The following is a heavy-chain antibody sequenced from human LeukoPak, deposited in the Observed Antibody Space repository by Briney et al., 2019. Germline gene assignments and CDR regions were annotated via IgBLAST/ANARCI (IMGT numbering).Heavy chain of an antibody. CDR3: ASDYYYGSGSYYKPPSPDDY. CDR1: GFTFSSYS. J-gene: IGHJ4*02. V-gene: IGHV3-21*01. CDR2: ISSSSSYI. Sequence: GGSLRLSCAASGFTFSSYSMNWVRQAPGKGLEWVSSISSSSSYIYYADSVKGRFTISRDNAKNSLYLQMNSLRAEDTAVYYCASDYYYGSGSYYKPPSPDDYWGREPWSPSPQ. D-gene: IGHD3-10*01.